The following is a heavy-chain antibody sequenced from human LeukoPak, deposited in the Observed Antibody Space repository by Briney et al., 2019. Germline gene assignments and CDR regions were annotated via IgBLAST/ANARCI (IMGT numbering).Heavy chain of an antibody. CDR1: GFTFSSYG. J-gene: IGHJ4*02. V-gene: IGHV3-30*03. D-gene: IGHD5-12*01. CDR2: ISYDGSYK. Sequence: PGRPLRLSCAASGFTFSSYGMHWVRQATGKGLEWVAVISYDGSYKFYSDSVKGRFTISRDSSKNTLYLQMNSLRAEDTAVYFCAARPPRIVAGPFDYWGQGILVTVSS. CDR3: AARPPRIVAGPFDY.